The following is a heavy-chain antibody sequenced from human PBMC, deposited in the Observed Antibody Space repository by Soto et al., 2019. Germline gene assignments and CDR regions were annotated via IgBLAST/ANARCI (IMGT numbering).Heavy chain of an antibody. D-gene: IGHD3-9*01. CDR3: AKAVGILRYFDWLLLGDY. V-gene: IGHV3-30*18. CDR1: GFTFSSYG. CDR2: ISYDGSNK. Sequence: QVQLVESGGGVVQPGRSLRLSCAASGFTFSSYGMHWVRQAPGKGLEWVAVISYDGSNKYYADSVKGRFTISRDNSKNPLYLQMNSLRAEDTAVYYCAKAVGILRYFDWLLLGDYWGQGTLVTVSS. J-gene: IGHJ4*02.